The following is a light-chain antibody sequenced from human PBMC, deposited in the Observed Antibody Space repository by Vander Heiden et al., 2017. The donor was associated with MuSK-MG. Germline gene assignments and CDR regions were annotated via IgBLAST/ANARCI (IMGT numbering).Light chain of an antibody. Sequence: QSVLTQPPSVSEAPGQRVTISCSGSSSHIGENAVNWSQHLPGRAPKVLVYYDDLWPSGVAARFSASKSGTSAALAISGLQAEEEAEYYCATWDARRNGYVFGSGTTVTVL. V-gene: IGLV1-36*01. CDR3: ATWDARRNGYV. CDR2: YDD. CDR1: SSHIGENA. J-gene: IGLJ1*01.